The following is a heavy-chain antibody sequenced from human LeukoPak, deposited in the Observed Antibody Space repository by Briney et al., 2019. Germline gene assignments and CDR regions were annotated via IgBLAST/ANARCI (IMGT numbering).Heavy chain of an antibody. Sequence: GGSLRLSCSASTFTFSTYSMNWVRQAPGKGLEWVSYITSDSKIIHYADSVKGRFTISRDNAKNSLYLQMNSVRAEDTALYYCARTSTTGYTSDYWGQGALVTVSS. CDR1: TFTFSTYS. V-gene: IGHV3-48*04. CDR3: ARTSTTGYTSDY. D-gene: IGHD5-12*01. CDR2: ITSDSKII. J-gene: IGHJ4*02.